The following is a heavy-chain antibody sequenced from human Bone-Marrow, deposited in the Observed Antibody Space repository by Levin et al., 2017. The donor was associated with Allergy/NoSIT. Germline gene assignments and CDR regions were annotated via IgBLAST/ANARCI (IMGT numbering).Heavy chain of an antibody. V-gene: IGHV1-8*01. D-gene: IGHD4-11*01. CDR3: ASGVVDSNSAPDWYFDL. Sequence: ASVKVSCKASGYTFTSYDINWVRQATGQGLEWMGWMNPNSGNTGYAQKFQGRVTMTRNTSISTAYMELSSLRSEDTAVYYCASGVVDSNSAPDWYFDLWGRGTLVTVSS. CDR2: MNPNSGNT. CDR1: GYTFTSYD. J-gene: IGHJ2*01.